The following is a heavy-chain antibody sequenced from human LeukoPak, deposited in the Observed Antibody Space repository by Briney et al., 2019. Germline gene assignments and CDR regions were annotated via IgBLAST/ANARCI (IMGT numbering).Heavy chain of an antibody. J-gene: IGHJ6*03. D-gene: IGHD3-10*01. CDR3: ARVGGSTMVRGLIMETYYNYLDV. CDR1: GYSISSGYY. CDR2: IYHSGST. Sequence: SETLSLTCTVSGYSISSGYYWGWIRQPPGKGLEWIGSIYHSGSTYYNPSLKSRVTISVDTSKNQFSLKLRSVTAADTAVHYCARVGGSTMVRGLIMETYYNYLDVWGEGTTVTVSS. V-gene: IGHV4-38-2*02.